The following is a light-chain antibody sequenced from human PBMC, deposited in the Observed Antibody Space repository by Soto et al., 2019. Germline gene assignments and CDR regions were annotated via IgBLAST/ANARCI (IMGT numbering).Light chain of an antibody. J-gene: IGKJ1*01. CDR3: QQFQSSLRT. CDR2: GPS. Sequence: EIVLTQSPATLSLSPGERATLSCRASQSVGTFLVWYQHKPGQAPRLLIYGPSGRATGIPDRIRGSGSGTDFTLTISGLEPEDFAVYYCQQFQSSLRTFGQGTQVEV. V-gene: IGKV3-20*01. CDR1: QSVGTF.